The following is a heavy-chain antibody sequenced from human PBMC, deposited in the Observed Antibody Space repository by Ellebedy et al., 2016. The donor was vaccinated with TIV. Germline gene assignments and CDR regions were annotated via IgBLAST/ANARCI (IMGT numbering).Heavy chain of an antibody. J-gene: IGHJ3*02. CDR1: GGSISSYY. CDR3: ARDVVVYDILTGITQLPHDAFDI. V-gene: IGHV4-59*01. D-gene: IGHD3-9*01. CDR2: IYYSGST. Sequence: MPSETLSLTCTVSGGSISSYYWSWIRQPPGKGLEWIGYIYYSGSTNYNPSLKSRVTISVDTSKNQFSLKLSSVTAADTAVYYCARDVVVYDILTGITQLPHDAFDIWGQGTMVTVSS.